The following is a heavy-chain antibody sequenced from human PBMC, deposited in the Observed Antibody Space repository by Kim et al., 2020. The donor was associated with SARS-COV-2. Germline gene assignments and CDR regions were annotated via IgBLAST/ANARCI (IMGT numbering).Heavy chain of an antibody. CDR3: TRDSVATIGYYYYYGMDV. V-gene: IGHV3-49*04. CDR1: GFTFGDYA. J-gene: IGHJ6*02. D-gene: IGHD5-12*01. Sequence: GGSLRLSCTASGFTFGDYAMSWVRQAQGKGLEWVGFIRSKAYGGTTEYAASVKGRFTISRDDSKSIAYLQMNSLKTEDTAVYYCTRDSVATIGYYYYYGMDVWGQGTTFTVSS. CDR2: IRSKAYGGTT.